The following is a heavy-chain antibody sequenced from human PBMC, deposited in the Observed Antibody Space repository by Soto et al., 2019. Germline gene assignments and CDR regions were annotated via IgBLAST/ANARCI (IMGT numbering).Heavy chain of an antibody. J-gene: IGHJ6*02. CDR2: IIPLHNTS. Sequence: QVQLLQSGAEVKKPGSSVKVSCKVSGGAFTTYSLNWVRHAPGQGLEWLGGIIPLHNTSNYSLKLLGRGSVTADISSNTVYMHLSGLTSDDTAIYYCAIWSNWNPLYYRGMDVWGQGTTVTVSS. V-gene: IGHV1-69*06. CDR1: GGAFTTYS. CDR3: AIWSNWNPLYYRGMDV. D-gene: IGHD1-20*01.